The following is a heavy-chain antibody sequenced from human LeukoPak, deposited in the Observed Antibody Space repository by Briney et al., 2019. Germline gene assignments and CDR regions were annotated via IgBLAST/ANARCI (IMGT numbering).Heavy chain of an antibody. CDR2: ISSSSSYI. D-gene: IGHD3-22*01. Sequence: GGSLRLSCVASGFTFDEYGMNWVRQAPGKGLGWVSSISSSSSYIYYADSVKGRFTISGDNAKNSLYLQMNSLRAEDTAVYYCARKWLMEDAFDIWGQGTMVTVSS. CDR3: ARKWLMEDAFDI. CDR1: GFTFDEYG. V-gene: IGHV3-21*01. J-gene: IGHJ3*02.